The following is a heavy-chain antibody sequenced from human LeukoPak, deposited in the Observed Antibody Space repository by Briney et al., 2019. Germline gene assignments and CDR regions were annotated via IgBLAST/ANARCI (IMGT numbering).Heavy chain of an antibody. D-gene: IGHD3-22*01. Sequence: GGSLRLSCAASGFNFDDYGMSWVRHAPGKGLEWVSGLYWNGGSTGYAHSVKGRFTISRDNAKNSLYLQMNSLRAEDTALYYCARAGRSPSAYYYDSSGYYSPYYYMDVWGKGTTVTVSS. J-gene: IGHJ6*03. CDR3: ARAGRSPSAYYYDSSGYYSPYYYMDV. CDR1: GFNFDDYG. V-gene: IGHV3-20*04. CDR2: LYWNGGST.